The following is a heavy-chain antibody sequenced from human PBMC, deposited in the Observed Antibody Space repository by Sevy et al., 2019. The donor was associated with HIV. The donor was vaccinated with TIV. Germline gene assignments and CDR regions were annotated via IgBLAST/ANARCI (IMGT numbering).Heavy chain of an antibody. J-gene: IGHJ4*02. Sequence: GGSLRLSCAASGFTFSSYNMNWVRHAPGKGLEWVSSISGSSNYIYYAESVKGRFIISRDNAKNTLYLQMNSLRADDTAVYYCASGPPDGSYDYFDYWGQGTLVTVSS. CDR1: GFTFSSYN. CDR3: ASGPPDGSYDYFDY. CDR2: ISGSSNYI. V-gene: IGHV3-21*06. D-gene: IGHD1-26*01.